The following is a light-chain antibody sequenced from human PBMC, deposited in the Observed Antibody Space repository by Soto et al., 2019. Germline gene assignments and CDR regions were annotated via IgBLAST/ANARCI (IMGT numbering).Light chain of an antibody. CDR1: QSVLYSSNNKNY. J-gene: IGKJ2*01. V-gene: IGKV4-1*01. CDR2: WAS. Sequence: DIVMTQSPDSLAVSLGERATINCKSRQSVLYSSNNKNYLAWYQQKPGQPPKLLIYWASTRESGVPDRFSGSGSGTDFTLTISRLQAEDVAVYYCQQYYSTPAFGQGTKLEIK. CDR3: QQYYSTPA.